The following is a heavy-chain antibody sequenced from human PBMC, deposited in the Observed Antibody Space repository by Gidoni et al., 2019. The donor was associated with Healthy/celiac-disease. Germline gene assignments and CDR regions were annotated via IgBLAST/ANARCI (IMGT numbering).Heavy chain of an antibody. Sequence: EVQLVESGGGLVQPGGSLRLSCAASGFTFSSYWMSWVRQAPGKGLEWVANIKQDGSEKYYVDSVKGRFTISRDNAKNSLYLQMNSLRAEDTAVYYCARVRLPSSCGMDVWGQGTTVTVSS. D-gene: IGHD6-13*01. V-gene: IGHV3-7*03. CDR1: GFTFSSYW. J-gene: IGHJ6*02. CDR3: ARVRLPSSCGMDV. CDR2: IKQDGSEK.